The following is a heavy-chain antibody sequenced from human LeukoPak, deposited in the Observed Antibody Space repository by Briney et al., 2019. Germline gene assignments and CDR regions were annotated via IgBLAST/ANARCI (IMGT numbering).Heavy chain of an antibody. CDR3: ARVMIRGVIVLGSAFDI. CDR1: RYTFTSYY. D-gene: IGHD3-10*01. CDR2: INPNGGST. J-gene: IGHJ3*02. V-gene: IGHV1-46*01. Sequence: GASVKVSCNASRYTFTSYYMHWVRQAPGQGLEWMGIINPNGGSTSYAQKFQGRVTMTRDTSTSTVYMELSSLRSEDTAVYYCARVMIRGVIVLGSAFDIWGQGTMVTVSS.